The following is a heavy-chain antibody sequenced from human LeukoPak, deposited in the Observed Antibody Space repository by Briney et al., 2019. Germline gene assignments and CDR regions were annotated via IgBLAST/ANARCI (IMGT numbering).Heavy chain of an antibody. D-gene: IGHD1-1*01. CDR1: GFTFSSYG. CDR2: IRYDGSNK. CDR3: GPDNEVNY. Sequence: PGGSLRLSCAASGFTFSSYGMHWVRQAPGKGLEWVAFIRYDGSNKYYADSVKGRFTISRDNSRNTLYLQMNSLRAEDTAVYYCGPDNEVNYWGQGTLVTVSS. V-gene: IGHV3-30*02. J-gene: IGHJ4*02.